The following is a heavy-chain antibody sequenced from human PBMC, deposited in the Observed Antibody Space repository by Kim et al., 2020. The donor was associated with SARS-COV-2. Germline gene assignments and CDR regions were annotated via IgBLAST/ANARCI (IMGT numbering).Heavy chain of an antibody. CDR3: ARLSGYSSP. Sequence: SETLSLTCTVSGGSISSSSYYWGWIRQPPGKGLEWIGSIYYSGSTYYNPSLKSRVTISVDTSKNQFSLKLSSVTAADTAVYYCARLSGYSSPWGQGTLVTVSS. D-gene: IGHD6-13*01. CDR1: GGSISSSSYY. V-gene: IGHV4-39*01. CDR2: IYYSGST. J-gene: IGHJ5*02.